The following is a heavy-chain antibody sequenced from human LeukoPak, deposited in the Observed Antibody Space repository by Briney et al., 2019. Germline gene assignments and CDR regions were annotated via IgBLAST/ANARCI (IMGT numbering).Heavy chain of an antibody. J-gene: IGHJ4*02. Sequence: PGGSLRLSCAASGFTFSSYWMSWVRQAPGKGLEWVANIKQDGSEKYYVDSVKGRFTISRDNAKNSLYLQMNSLRAEDTAVYYCARAVQSNCGGDCYPAFGGDYWGQGTLVTVSS. CDR1: GFTFSSYW. CDR2: IKQDGSEK. CDR3: ARAVQSNCGGDCYPAFGGDY. V-gene: IGHV3-7*03. D-gene: IGHD2-21*02.